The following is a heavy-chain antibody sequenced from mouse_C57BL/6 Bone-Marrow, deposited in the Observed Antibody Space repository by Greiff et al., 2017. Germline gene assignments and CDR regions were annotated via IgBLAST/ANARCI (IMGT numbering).Heavy chain of an antibody. CDR1: GFTFSDYY. J-gene: IGHJ2*01. V-gene: IGHV5-16*01. D-gene: IGHD2-1*01. CDR3: ARDLLLDY. Sequence: EVKLMESEGGLVQPGSSMKLSCTASGFTFSDYYMAWVRQVPEKGLEWVANINYDGSSTYYLDSLKSRFIISRDNAKNILYLQMSSLKSEDTATYYCARDLLLDYWGQGTTLTVSS. CDR2: INYDGSST.